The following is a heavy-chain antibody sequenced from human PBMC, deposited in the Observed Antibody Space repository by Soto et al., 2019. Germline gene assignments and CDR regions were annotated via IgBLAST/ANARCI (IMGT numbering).Heavy chain of an antibody. V-gene: IGHV1-69*01. CDR3: ASPEAVYSSSSAPFDY. CDR2: IIPIFGTA. J-gene: IGHJ4*02. D-gene: IGHD6-6*01. Sequence: QVQLVQSGAEVKKPGSSVKVSCKASGGTFSGYAISWVRQAPGQGLEWMGGIIPIFGTANYAQKFQGRVTITADESTSTAYMELSSLRSEDTAVYYCASPEAVYSSSSAPFDYWGQGTLVTVSS. CDR1: GGTFSGYA.